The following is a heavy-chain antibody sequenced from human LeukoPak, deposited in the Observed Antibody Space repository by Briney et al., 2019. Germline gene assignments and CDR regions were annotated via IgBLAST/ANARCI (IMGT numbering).Heavy chain of an antibody. V-gene: IGHV3-21*01. CDR2: ISSSSTYI. D-gene: IGHD5-24*01. CDR3: ARGDPHGAYFDY. Sequence: GGSLRLSCAASGFTFSTYSMTWVRQAPGKGLEWVSVISSSSTYIYYSDSVRGRFTISRDNAKNSLYLQMNSLRAEDTAVYYCARGDPHGAYFDYWGQGALVTVSS. CDR1: GFTFSTYS. J-gene: IGHJ4*02.